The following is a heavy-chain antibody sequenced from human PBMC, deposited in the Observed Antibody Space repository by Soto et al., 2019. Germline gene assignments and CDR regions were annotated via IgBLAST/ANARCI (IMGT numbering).Heavy chain of an antibody. Sequence: GESLKISCAASGLTFSSYAMSWVRQAPGKGLVWVSAISGSGGSTYYADSVKGRFTISRDNSKNTLYLQMNSLRAEDTAVYYCAKCRDILTGYYGPPPLYYYYYMDVWGKGTTVTVSS. CDR2: ISGSGGST. D-gene: IGHD3-9*01. CDR3: AKCRDILTGYYGPPPLYYYYYMDV. V-gene: IGHV3-23*01. CDR1: GLTFSSYA. J-gene: IGHJ6*03.